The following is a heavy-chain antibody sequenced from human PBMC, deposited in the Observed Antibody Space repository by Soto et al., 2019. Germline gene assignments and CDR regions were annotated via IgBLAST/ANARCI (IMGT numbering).Heavy chain of an antibody. CDR1: GGSISSGDYY. CDR3: ARGDVLRYFDWFSMATARYYYYGMDV. V-gene: IGHV4-30-4*01. CDR2: IYYSGST. D-gene: IGHD3-9*01. J-gene: IGHJ6*02. Sequence: PSETLSLTCTVSGGSISSGDYYWSWIRQPPGKGLEWIGYIYYSGSTYYNPSLKSRVTISVDTSKNQFSLKLSSVTAADTAVYYCARGDVLRYFDWFSMATARYYYYGMDVWGQGTTVTVSS.